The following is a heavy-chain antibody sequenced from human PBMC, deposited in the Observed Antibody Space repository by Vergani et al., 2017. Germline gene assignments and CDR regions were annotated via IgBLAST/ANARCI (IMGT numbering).Heavy chain of an antibody. CDR1: GGSFTSYH. CDR2: IDHTGRP. V-gene: IGHV4-34*01. CDR3: ARVNTETNGHLYYYYYMDV. D-gene: IGHD4-11*01. J-gene: IGHJ6*03. Sequence: QVQLQQWGGGLLKPSETLSLTCVVNGGSFTSYHWTWIRQSPGEGLEWVGDIDHTGRPAYNPSLESRLTMSVDKSRNQFSLTLNSVTATDTAIYFCARVNTETNGHLYYYYYMDVWGQGTAVTVS.